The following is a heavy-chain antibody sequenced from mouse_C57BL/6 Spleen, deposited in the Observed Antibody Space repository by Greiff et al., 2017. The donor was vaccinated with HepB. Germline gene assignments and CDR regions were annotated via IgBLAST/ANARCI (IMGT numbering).Heavy chain of an antibody. CDR2: IDPSDSYT. CDR1: GYTFTSYW. Sequence: QVQLQQPGAELVMPGASVKLSCKASGYTFTSYWMHWVKQRPGQGLEWIGEIDPSDSYTNYNQKFKGKSTLTVDKSSSTAYMQLSSLTSEDSAVYYCARGGLNYGNYSSHWYFDVWGTGTTVTVSS. J-gene: IGHJ1*03. CDR3: ARGGLNYGNYSSHWYFDV. V-gene: IGHV1-69*01. D-gene: IGHD2-1*01.